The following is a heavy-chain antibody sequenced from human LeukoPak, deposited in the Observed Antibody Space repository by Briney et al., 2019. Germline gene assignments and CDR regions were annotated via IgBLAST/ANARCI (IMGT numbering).Heavy chain of an antibody. J-gene: IGHJ5*02. Sequence: YNPSLKSRVTISVDTSKNQFSLKLSSVTAADTAVYYCARKSGLGYCSGGSCPLGGHWFDPWGQGTLVTVSS. CDR3: ARKSGLGYCSGGSCPLGGHWFDP. V-gene: IGHV4-59*01. D-gene: IGHD2-15*01.